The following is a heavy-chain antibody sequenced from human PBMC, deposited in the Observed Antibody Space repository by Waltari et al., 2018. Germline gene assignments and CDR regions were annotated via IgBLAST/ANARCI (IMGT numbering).Heavy chain of an antibody. D-gene: IGHD6-13*01. CDR3: ARGPPAAAGAHYFDY. CDR2: IYSGGST. J-gene: IGHJ4*02. Sequence: EVQLVESGGGLIQPGGSLRLSCAASGFTVSSNSMSWVRQAPGKGLEGVSVIYSGGSTYYADSVKGRFTISRDNSKNTLYLQMNSLRAEDTAVYYCARGPPAAAGAHYFDYWGQGTLVTVSS. V-gene: IGHV3-53*01. CDR1: GFTVSSNS.